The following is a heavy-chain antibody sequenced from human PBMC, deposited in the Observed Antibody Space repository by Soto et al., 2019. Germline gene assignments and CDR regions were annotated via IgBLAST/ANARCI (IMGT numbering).Heavy chain of an antibody. CDR2: IIPIFGTA. D-gene: IGHD6-13*01. J-gene: IGHJ4*02. Sequence: SVNASCKASGGTFISYFISRVRQATAQGLEWMGGIIPIFGTANYAQKFQGRVTITADESTSTAYMELSSLRSEDTAVYYCARVGRIAAAGSPSYSFDYWGQGTLVTV. V-gene: IGHV1-69*13. CDR3: ARVGRIAAAGSPSYSFDY. CDR1: GGTFISYF.